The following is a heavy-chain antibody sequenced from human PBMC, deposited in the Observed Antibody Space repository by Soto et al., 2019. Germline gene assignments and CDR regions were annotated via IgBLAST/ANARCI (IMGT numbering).Heavy chain of an antibody. CDR3: ARDGGRHSGGIDY. D-gene: IGHD1-26*01. CDR1: GGTFSSYS. J-gene: IGHJ4*02. Sequence: QVQLVQSGAEVKKPGSSVTVSCKASGGTFSSYSINWVRQAPGPGLEWMGEVIPIFGTANYAQKFQGRVTITADESTSTAYMELSSLGSEDTAVYYCARDGGRHSGGIDYWGQGTLVTASS. V-gene: IGHV1-69*01. CDR2: VIPIFGTA.